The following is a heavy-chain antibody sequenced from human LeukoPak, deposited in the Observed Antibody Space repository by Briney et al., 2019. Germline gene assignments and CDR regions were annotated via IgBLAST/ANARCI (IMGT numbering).Heavy chain of an antibody. D-gene: IGHD5-18*01. CDR1: GGTFSSYA. Sequence: ASVKVSCKASGGTFSSYAISWVRQAPGQGLEWMGWINPNSGGTNYAQKFQGRVTMTRDTSISTAYMELSRLRSDDTAVYYCARDGGYSDMDVWGKGTTVTISS. V-gene: IGHV1-2*02. CDR3: ARDGGYSDMDV. CDR2: INPNSGGT. J-gene: IGHJ6*03.